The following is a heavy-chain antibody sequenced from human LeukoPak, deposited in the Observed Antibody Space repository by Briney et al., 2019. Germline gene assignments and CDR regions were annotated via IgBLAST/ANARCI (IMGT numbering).Heavy chain of an antibody. J-gene: IGHJ3*02. V-gene: IGHV3-21*04. D-gene: IGHD6-13*01. CDR3: ARGLIAAAGTGAFDI. CDR2: ISSSSSYI. Sequence: GGSLRLSCAASGFTFSSYSMNWVRQAPGKGLEWVSSISSSSSYIYYADSVKGRFTISRDNAKNSLYLQMNSLRAEDTAVYYCARGLIAAAGTGAFDIWGQGTMVTVSS. CDR1: GFTFSSYS.